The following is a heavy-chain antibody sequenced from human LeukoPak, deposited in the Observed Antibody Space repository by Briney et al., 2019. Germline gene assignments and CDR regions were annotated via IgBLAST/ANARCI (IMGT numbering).Heavy chain of an antibody. CDR3: ARLYCSSTSCYGPSGWFDP. V-gene: IGHV4-34*01. D-gene: IGHD2-2*01. J-gene: IGHJ5*02. CDR1: GGSFSGYY. Sequence: SETLSLTCAVYGGSFSGYYWSWIRQPPGKGLEWIGEINHSGSTNYNPSLKSRVTISVDTSKNQFSLKLSSVTAADTAVYYCARLYCSSTSCYGPSGWFDPWGQGTLVTVSS. CDR2: INHSGST.